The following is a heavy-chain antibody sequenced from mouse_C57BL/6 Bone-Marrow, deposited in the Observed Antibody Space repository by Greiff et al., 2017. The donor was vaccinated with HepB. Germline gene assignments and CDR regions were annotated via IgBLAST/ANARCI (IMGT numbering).Heavy chain of an antibody. Sequence: QVTLKESGPGILQPSQTLSLTCSFSGFSLSTFGMGVGWIRQPSGKGLEWLAHIWWDDDKYYNPALKSRLTISKDTSKNQVFLKIANVDTADTATYYCARIAPPFYDGYYAWFAYWGQGTLVTVSA. V-gene: IGHV8-8*01. J-gene: IGHJ3*01. CDR2: IWWDDDK. D-gene: IGHD2-3*01. CDR3: ARIAPPFYDGYYAWFAY. CDR1: GFSLSTFGMG.